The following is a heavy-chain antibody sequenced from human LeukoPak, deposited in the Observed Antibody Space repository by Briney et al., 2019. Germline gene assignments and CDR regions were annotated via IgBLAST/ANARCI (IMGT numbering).Heavy chain of an antibody. CDR3: ARSSYSSSVDS. V-gene: IGHV4-59*12. CDR2: IYYSGST. Sequence: KASETLSLTCTVSGVSISSYYWSWIRQPPGKGLEWMGYIYYSGSTNYNPSLKSRVTISVDTSKNQFSLKLSSVPAAAPAVYSCARSSYSSSVDSWGQGTLVTVSS. CDR1: GVSISSYY. D-gene: IGHD6-13*01. J-gene: IGHJ4*02.